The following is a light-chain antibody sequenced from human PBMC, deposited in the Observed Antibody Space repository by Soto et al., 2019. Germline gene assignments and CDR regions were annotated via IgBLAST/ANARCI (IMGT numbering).Light chain of an antibody. Sequence: QSALTQPASVSGSPGQSITLSCTGTSSDVGGYNYVSWYQQHPGKAPKLMIYDVSNRPSGVSNRFSGSKSGNTASLTISGLQAEDEADYYCSSYTSSRAVVFGGGTQLTVL. CDR2: DVS. CDR3: SSYTSSRAVV. V-gene: IGLV2-14*01. CDR1: SSDVGGYNY. J-gene: IGLJ2*01.